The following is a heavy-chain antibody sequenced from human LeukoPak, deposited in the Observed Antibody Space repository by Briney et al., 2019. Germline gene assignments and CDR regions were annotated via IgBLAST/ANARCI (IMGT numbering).Heavy chain of an antibody. V-gene: IGHV3-23*01. CDR1: GFTFSTYT. CDR3: ARDSAGYWYFDL. J-gene: IGHJ2*01. Sequence: GGSLRLSCAASGFTFSTYTMYWVRHPPGKRLEWVSIIGNNGGGIHYADSVKGRFTISRDNFKNALYLQMNSLRVEDTAVYYCARDSAGYWYFDLWGRGTLVSVSS. CDR2: IGNNGGGI.